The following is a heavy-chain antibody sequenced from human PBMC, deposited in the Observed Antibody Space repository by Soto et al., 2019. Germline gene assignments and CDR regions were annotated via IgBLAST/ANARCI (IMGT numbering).Heavy chain of an antibody. J-gene: IGHJ4*02. D-gene: IGHD5-12*01. CDR1: GFTFSSYW. V-gene: IGHV3-7*04. CDR2: IKQDGSEK. CDR3: ARAPARLIVTTTGTDL. Sequence: PGGSLRLSCVASGFTFSSYWMSWVRQAPGKGLEWVANIKQDGSEKYYVDSVKGRFTLSRDNAKNSLYLQMNSLTVEDTAVYYCARAPARLIVTTTGTDLWGKETLVTVP.